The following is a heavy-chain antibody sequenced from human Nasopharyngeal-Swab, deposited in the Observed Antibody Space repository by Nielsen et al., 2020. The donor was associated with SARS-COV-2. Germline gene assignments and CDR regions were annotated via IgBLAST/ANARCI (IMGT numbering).Heavy chain of an antibody. Sequence: GESLKISCVASEFTVNDYVIHWVRRASGKGLEWVGRIRSKTHSYTTDYAASVKGRFTISRDDSKNTAYLHMNSLESEDTAVYYCSTLPIPALGADYWGQGTLVTVSS. CDR1: EFTVNDYV. D-gene: IGHD6-13*01. V-gene: IGHV3-73*01. CDR3: STLPIPALGADY. J-gene: IGHJ4*02. CDR2: IRSKTHSYTT.